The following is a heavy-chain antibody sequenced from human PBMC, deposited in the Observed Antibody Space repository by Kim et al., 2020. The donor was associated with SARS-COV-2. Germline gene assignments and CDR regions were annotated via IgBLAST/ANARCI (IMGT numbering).Heavy chain of an antibody. Sequence: GGSLRLSCAASGFTFSSYAMSWVRQAPGKGLEWVSVISNSGGTTYYADSVKGRFTISRDNSKNTLYLQMNSLRAEDTAVYYCARRPSGSSWYSGGDYWGQGTLVSVSS. J-gene: IGHJ4*02. CDR3: ARRPSGSSWYSGGDY. CDR1: GFTFSSYA. D-gene: IGHD6-13*01. V-gene: IGHV3-23*01. CDR2: ISNSGGTT.